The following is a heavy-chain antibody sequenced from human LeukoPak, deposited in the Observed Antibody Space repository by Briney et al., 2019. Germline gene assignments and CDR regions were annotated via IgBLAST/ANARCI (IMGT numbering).Heavy chain of an antibody. CDR2: MNPNSGDT. CDR1: GYTFTTYD. V-gene: IGHV1-8*01. J-gene: IGHJ4*02. Sequence: ASVKVSCKASGYTFTTYDITWVRQATGQGLEWMGWMNPNSGDTAYAQKFQGRVAMTRDTSISTAYMELSSLRSEDTAVYYCARGLGDYYDTSDYYYAVPAHWGQGTMVTVSS. CDR3: ARGLGDYYDTSDYYYAVPAH. D-gene: IGHD3-22*01.